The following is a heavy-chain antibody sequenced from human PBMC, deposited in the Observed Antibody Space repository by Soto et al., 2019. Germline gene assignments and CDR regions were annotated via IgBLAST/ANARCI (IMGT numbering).Heavy chain of an antibody. D-gene: IGHD2-2*01. CDR2: INHSGST. J-gene: IGHJ5*01. CDR3: ARGHFSSTSCLRTNLFDS. CDR1: GGSFSGYY. V-gene: IGHV4-34*01. Sequence: PSETLSLTCAVYGGSFSGYYWSWIRQPPGKGLEWIGEINHSGSTNYNPSLKSRVTISVDTSKNQFSLKLSSVTAADTAVYYCARGHFSSTSCLRTNLFDSWGQGTLVTGSS.